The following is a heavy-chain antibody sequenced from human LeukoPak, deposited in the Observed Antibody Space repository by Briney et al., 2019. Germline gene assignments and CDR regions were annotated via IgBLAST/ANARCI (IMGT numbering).Heavy chain of an antibody. V-gene: IGHV1-18*01. CDR1: GYTFTSYG. J-gene: IGHJ3*02. Sequence: GASVKVSCKASGYTFTSYGISWVRQAPGQGLEWMGWISAYNGNTNYAQKLQGRVTMTTDTSTSTAYMELRSLRSDDTAVYYCAREQYNWNTNQDAFDIGGQGQWSPSLQ. CDR2: ISAYNGNT. CDR3: AREQYNWNTNQDAFDI. D-gene: IGHD1/OR15-1a*01.